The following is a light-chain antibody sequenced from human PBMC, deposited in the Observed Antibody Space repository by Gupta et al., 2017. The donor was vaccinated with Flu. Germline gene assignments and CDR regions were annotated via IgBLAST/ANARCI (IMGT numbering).Light chain of an antibody. CDR3: QQYVSSPPIT. CDR2: GAS. CDR1: QSVSSSY. J-gene: IGKJ5*01. Sequence: ETVLTQSPGTLSLSPGERATLSCRASQSVSSSYLAWYQQKPGQAPRLLIYGASRRATGIPDRFSGSGSGTDFTLTISRLEPEDFAVYYCQQYVSSPPITFGQGTRLEIK. V-gene: IGKV3-20*01.